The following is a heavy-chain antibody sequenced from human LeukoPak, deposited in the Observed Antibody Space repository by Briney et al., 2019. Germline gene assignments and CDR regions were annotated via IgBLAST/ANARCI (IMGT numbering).Heavy chain of an antibody. D-gene: IGHD6-6*01. CDR3: AREATDSSFSGFDY. V-gene: IGHV3-30*02. CDR1: GFTFSSYG. Sequence: PGGSLRLSCAASGFTFSSYGMHWVRQAPGKGLEWVAFIRPDGSNKYYADSVKGRFTISRDNSKNTLYLQMNSLRAEDTAVYYCAREATDSSFSGFDYWGQGTLVTVSS. J-gene: IGHJ4*02. CDR2: IRPDGSNK.